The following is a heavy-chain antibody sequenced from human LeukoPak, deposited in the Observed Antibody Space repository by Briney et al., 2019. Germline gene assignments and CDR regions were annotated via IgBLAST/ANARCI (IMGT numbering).Heavy chain of an antibody. D-gene: IGHD6-19*01. CDR2: ISYDGSNK. V-gene: IGHV3-30*18. Sequence: GRSLRLSCAASGFTFSSYGMHWVRQAPGKGLEWVAVISYDGSNKYYADSVKGRFTISRDNSKNMLYLQMNSLRAEDTAVYYCAKGAAVAGFDYWGQGTLVTVSS. J-gene: IGHJ4*02. CDR1: GFTFSSYG. CDR3: AKGAAVAGFDY.